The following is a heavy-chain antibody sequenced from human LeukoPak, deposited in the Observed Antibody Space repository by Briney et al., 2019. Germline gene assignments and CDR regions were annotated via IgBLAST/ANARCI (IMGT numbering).Heavy chain of an antibody. D-gene: IGHD6-19*01. CDR2: IHTSGST. J-gene: IGHJ4*02. Sequence: SETLSLTCTVSGGSISNYHWSWIRQPAGKGLEWIGQIHTSGSTSYNPPLKSRVTMSIDTPENQLSLTIRSVTAADTAVYYCARRDISSGWSFDYWGQGTLVTVSS. CDR1: GGSISNYH. CDR3: ARRDISSGWSFDY. V-gene: IGHV4-4*07.